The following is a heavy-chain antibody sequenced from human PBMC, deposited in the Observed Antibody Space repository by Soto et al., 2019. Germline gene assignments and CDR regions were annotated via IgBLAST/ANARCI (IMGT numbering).Heavy chain of an antibody. J-gene: IGHJ5*02. Sequence: QVQLVQSGGEVKKPGASVKVSCKASGYTFTNYGISWVRQAPGQGLEWMGWINVYNGNTKYAQKVQGRVTMTTDTPTSTADMELRSLRSDDTAVYYCARGVGSGSYYNQYNWFAPWGQGALVTVSS. CDR2: INVYNGNT. CDR1: GYTFTNYG. CDR3: ARGVGSGSYYNQYNWFAP. D-gene: IGHD3-10*01. V-gene: IGHV1-18*01.